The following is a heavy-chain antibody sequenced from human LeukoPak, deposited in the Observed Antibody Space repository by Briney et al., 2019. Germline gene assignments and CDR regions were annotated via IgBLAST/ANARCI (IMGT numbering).Heavy chain of an antibody. D-gene: IGHD1-1*01. J-gene: IGHJ3*02. CDR2: IYYSGST. CDR3: ARARIGWNPRVAFDI. Sequence: SETLSLTCTVSGGSISSSSYYWGWIRQPPGKGLEWIGSIYYSGSTYYNPSLKSRVTISVDTSKNQFSLKPSSVTAADTAVYYCARARIGWNPRVAFDIWGQGTMVTVSS. CDR1: GGSISSSSYY. V-gene: IGHV4-39*07.